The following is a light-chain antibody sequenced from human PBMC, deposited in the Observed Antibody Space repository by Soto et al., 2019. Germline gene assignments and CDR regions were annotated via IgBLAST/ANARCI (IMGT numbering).Light chain of an antibody. CDR1: QSISSSY. CDR3: QQYGSSPRT. CDR2: CAS. J-gene: IGKJ1*01. V-gene: IGKV3-20*01. Sequence: EIVLTQSPGTLSLSPGERATLSCRVSQSISSSYLAWYQQKPGQAPRLLIYCASSRTTGIPDRFSGSGSGTGFTLAISRLEPEDFAVYYCQQYGSSPRTFGQGTKVELK.